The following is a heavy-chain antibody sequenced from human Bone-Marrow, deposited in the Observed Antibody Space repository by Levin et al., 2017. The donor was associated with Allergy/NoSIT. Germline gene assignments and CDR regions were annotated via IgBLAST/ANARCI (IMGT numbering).Heavy chain of an antibody. Sequence: GESLKISCAASGFTFSSYAMSWVRQAPGKGLEWVSGLSGSGGSTYYADSVKGRFTISRHNSKNTLYLQMNSLRAEDTAVYYCATHPLGSSWYSPFDYWGQGTLVTVSS. V-gene: IGHV3-23*01. CDR1: GFTFSSYA. D-gene: IGHD6-13*01. CDR2: LSGSGGST. J-gene: IGHJ4*02. CDR3: ATHPLGSSWYSPFDY.